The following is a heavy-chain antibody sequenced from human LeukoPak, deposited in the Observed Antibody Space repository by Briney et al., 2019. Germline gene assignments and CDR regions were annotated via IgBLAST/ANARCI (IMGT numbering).Heavy chain of an antibody. V-gene: IGHV3-7*01. J-gene: IGHJ4*02. Sequence: GGSLRLSCAASGFTVSSNYMSWVRQAPGKGLEWVANIKEDGSAKYYVDSVKGRFTISRDNAKNSLFLQMNSLRAEDTAVYYCVRDVGYFTFDYWGQGTLVTVSS. CDR1: GFTVSSNY. D-gene: IGHD2/OR15-2a*01. CDR3: VRDVGYFTFDY. CDR2: IKEDGSAK.